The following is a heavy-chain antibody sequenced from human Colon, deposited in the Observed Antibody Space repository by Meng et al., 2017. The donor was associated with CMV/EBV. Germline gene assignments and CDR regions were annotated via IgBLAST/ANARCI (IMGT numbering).Heavy chain of an antibody. CDR1: GYRFTSYG. D-gene: IGHD3-10*01. V-gene: IGHV1-18*01. CDR2: ISVYHGDT. J-gene: IGHJ6*02. Sequence: ASVKVSCKASGYRFTSYGIDWVRQAPGQGLEWMGWISVYHGDTAYAQKFQDRVTMTTDTSTSTAYMELWGLTSDDTADYYCARVALWLGGIKYYGMDVWGQGTTVTVSS. CDR3: ARVALWLGGIKYYGMDV.